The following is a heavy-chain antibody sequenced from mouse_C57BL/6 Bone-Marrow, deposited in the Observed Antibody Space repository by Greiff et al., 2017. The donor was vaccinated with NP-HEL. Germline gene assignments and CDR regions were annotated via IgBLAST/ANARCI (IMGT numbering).Heavy chain of an antibody. CDR2: IDPENGDT. J-gene: IGHJ2*01. CDR1: GFNIKDDY. CDR3: TTLIEDY. V-gene: IGHV14-4*01. Sequence: VQLVESGAELVRPGASVKLSCTASGFNIKDDYMHWVKQRPEQGLEWIGWIDPENGDTEYASKFQGKATITADTSSNTAYLQLSSLTSEDTAVYYCTTLIEDYWGQGTTLTVSS. D-gene: IGHD2-12*01.